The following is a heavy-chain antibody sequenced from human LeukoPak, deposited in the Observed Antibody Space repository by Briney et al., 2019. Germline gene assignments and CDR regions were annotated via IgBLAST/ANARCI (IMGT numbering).Heavy chain of an antibody. J-gene: IGHJ4*02. D-gene: IGHD3-22*01. CDR1: GYTLTEIS. Sequence: ASVKVSCKVSGYTLTEISMHWVRQAPGKGLEWMGGFDAEDGETIYAQKFQGRVTMTEDTSTDTAYMELSSLRSEDTAVYYGATDPLLGKYDSSGYLDYWGQGTLVTVSS. CDR3: ATDPLLGKYDSSGYLDY. V-gene: IGHV1-24*01. CDR2: FDAEDGET.